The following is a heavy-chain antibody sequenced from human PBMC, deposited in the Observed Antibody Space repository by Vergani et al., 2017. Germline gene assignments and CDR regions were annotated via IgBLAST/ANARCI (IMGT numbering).Heavy chain of an antibody. J-gene: IGHJ6*02. CDR2: IYYSWNT. D-gene: IGHD6-13*01. V-gene: IGHV4-30-4*08. Sequence: QGQLQELDPGLVKPSQTLSLPCTVSGGSISSGDYSWSWIRQPPGKGLELIGYIYYSWNTYYNPSLKSRVTISLDTSKNQLSLKLSSVTAADTAVYYCARGGSSSYDSYYAMDVWGQGTTVTVSS. CDR1: GGSISSGDYS. CDR3: ARGGSSSYDSYYAMDV.